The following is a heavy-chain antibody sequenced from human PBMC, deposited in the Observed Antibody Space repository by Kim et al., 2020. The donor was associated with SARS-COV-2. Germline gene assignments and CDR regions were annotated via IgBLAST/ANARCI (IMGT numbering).Heavy chain of an antibody. CDR3: VKGSASSRPYYFDS. Sequence: GGSLRLSCAASGFTFSNYAMGWVRQAPGKGLEWVSAITDSGGDTYHADSVKGRFTISRDNSKNTLFLQMNSLRSDDTAIYYCVKGSASSRPYYFDSWGQGTLVPVSS. CDR1: GFTFSNYA. V-gene: IGHV3-23*01. J-gene: IGHJ4*02. CDR2: ITDSGGDT.